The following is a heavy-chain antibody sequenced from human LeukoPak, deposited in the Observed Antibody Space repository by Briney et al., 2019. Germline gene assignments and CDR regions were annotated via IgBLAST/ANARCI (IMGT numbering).Heavy chain of an antibody. J-gene: IGHJ4*02. CDR3: ARDLIAVAGTVDY. V-gene: IGHV3-66*01. CDR1: GFTVSSNY. D-gene: IGHD6-19*01. Sequence: PGGSLRLSCAASGFTVSSNYMSWVRQAPGKGLEWVSVIYSGGSTYYADSVKGRFTISRDNSKNTLYLQMNSLRAKDTAVYYCARDLIAVAGTVDYWGQGTLVTVSS. CDR2: IYSGGST.